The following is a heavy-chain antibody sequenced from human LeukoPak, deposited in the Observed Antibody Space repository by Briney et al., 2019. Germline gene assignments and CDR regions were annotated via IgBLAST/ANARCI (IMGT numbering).Heavy chain of an antibody. J-gene: IGHJ3*02. Sequence: PGGSLRLSCAASGFTFSSYWMHWVRQAPGKGLVWVSRINSDGSSTSYADSVKGRFTISRDNAKNTLYQQMNSLRAEDTAVYYCARDGYCSGGSCYLVAFDIWGQGTMVTVSS. CDR1: GFTFSSYW. CDR3: ARDGYCSGGSCYLVAFDI. V-gene: IGHV3-74*01. D-gene: IGHD2-15*01. CDR2: INSDGSST.